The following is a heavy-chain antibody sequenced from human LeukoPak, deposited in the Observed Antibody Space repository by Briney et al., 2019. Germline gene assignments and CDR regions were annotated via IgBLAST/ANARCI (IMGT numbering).Heavy chain of an antibody. CDR1: GFTFSSYG. V-gene: IGHV3-30*18. D-gene: IGHD6-13*01. Sequence: GGSLRLSCAASGFTFSSYGMHWVRQAPGKGLEWVAVISYDGSNKYYADSVKGRFTISRDNSKNTLYLQMNSLGVEDTAVYYCAKGSSWADWGQGTLVTVSS. CDR3: AKGSSWAD. CDR2: ISYDGSNK. J-gene: IGHJ4*02.